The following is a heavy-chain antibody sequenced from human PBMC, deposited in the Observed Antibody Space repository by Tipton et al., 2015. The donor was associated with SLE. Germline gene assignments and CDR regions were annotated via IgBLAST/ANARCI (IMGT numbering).Heavy chain of an antibody. J-gene: IGHJ4*02. CDR2: IWYDGSNK. D-gene: IGHD1-26*01. CDR3: ARVLGSYYAFDY. Sequence: SLRLSCAASGFTFVNYAVTWVRQAPGKGLEWVAVIWYDGSNKYYADSVKGRFTISRDNSKNTLYLQMNSLRAEDTAVYYCARVLGSYYAFDYWGQGTLVTVSS. V-gene: IGHV3-33*08. CDR1: GFTFVNYA.